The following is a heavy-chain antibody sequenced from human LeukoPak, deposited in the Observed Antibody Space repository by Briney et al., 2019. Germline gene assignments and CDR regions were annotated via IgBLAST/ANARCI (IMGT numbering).Heavy chain of an antibody. V-gene: IGHV1-3*01. CDR2: INAGNGNT. J-gene: IGHJ1*01. CDR1: GYTFTSYA. Sequence: ASVKVSCKASGYTFTSYAMHWARQAPGQRLEWMGWINAGNGNTKYSQKFQGRVTITRDTSASTAYMELSSLRSEDTAVYYCARLQVGAVTTEYFQHWGQGTLVTVSS. D-gene: IGHD1-26*01. CDR3: ARLQVGAVTTEYFQH.